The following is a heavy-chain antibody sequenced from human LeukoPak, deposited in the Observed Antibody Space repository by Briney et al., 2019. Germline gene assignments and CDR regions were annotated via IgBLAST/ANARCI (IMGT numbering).Heavy chain of an antibody. CDR1: GFTFSSYA. J-gene: IGHJ4*02. Sequence: TGGSLRLSCAASGFTFSSYAMSWVRQAPGKGLEWVSAISGSGGSTYYADSVKGRFTISRDNSKNTLYLQMNSLRAEDTAVYHCAKLSRFYFDYWGQGTLVTVSS. CDR3: AKLSRFYFDY. CDR2: ISGSGGST. V-gene: IGHV3-23*01. D-gene: IGHD4-17*01.